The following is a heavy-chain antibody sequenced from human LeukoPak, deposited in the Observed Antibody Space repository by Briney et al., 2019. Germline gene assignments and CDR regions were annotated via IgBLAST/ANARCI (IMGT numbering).Heavy chain of an antibody. D-gene: IGHD6-19*01. CDR2: ISYDGSNK. V-gene: IGHV3-30*19. Sequence: GGSLRLSCAASGFTFSSYGMHWVPRAPGKALEGVAVISYDGSNKYYADSVKAPFPIPRHNPKHTLYLQVNSLRAEDTAVYYCARDPRLAGPFDSWGQGTLVTVSS. J-gene: IGHJ4*02. CDR1: GFTFSSYG. CDR3: ARDPRLAGPFDS.